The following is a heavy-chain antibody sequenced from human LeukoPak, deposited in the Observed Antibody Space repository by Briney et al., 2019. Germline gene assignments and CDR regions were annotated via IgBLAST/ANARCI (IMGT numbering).Heavy chain of an antibody. CDR3: ARATVYYDFWSGYYSWFDP. V-gene: IGHV1-18*01. D-gene: IGHD3-3*01. J-gene: IGHJ5*02. CDR1: GYTFTSYG. Sequence: ASVKVSCKASGYTFTSYGISWVRQAPGQGLEWMGWISAYNGNTNYAQKFQGRVTITADESTSTAYMELSSLRSEDTAVYYCARATVYYDFWSGYYSWFDPWGQGTLVTVSS. CDR2: ISAYNGNT.